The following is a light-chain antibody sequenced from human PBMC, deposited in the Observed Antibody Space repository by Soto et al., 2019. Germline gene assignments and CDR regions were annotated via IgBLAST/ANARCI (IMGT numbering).Light chain of an antibody. V-gene: IGKV3-20*01. CDR1: QSVSSSY. CDR3: QQYSSSTIT. Sequence: EIVLTQSPGTLSLSPGERSTFSCRASQSVSSSYLAWYQQKPGQAPRLLIYGASSRATGIPDRFSGSGSGTDFTLTISRLEPEDFAVYYCQQYSSSTITFGQGTRLEIK. J-gene: IGKJ5*01. CDR2: GAS.